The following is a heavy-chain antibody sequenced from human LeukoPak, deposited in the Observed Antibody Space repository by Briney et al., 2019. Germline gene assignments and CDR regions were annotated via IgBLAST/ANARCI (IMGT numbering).Heavy chain of an antibody. CDR3: ARLYYYDSSGYYPKAQGYFDY. D-gene: IGHD3-22*01. Sequence: SETLSLTCAVSGGSISSGGYSWSWIRQPPGKGLEWIGYIYLSGSTYYNPSLKSRVTISVDRSKNQFSLKLSSVTAADTAVYYCARLYYYDSSGYYPKAQGYFDYWGQGTLVTVSS. V-gene: IGHV4-30-2*01. CDR2: IYLSGST. CDR1: GGSISSGGYS. J-gene: IGHJ4*02.